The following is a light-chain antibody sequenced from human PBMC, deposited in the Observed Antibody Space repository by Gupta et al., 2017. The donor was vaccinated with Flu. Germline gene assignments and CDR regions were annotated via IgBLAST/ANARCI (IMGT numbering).Light chain of an antibody. CDR2: EVS. CDR3: SSYAGSNNLV. Sequence: QSALPEPPSAAGSPGQSVTISCTGTSSDVGGHNYVSWYQQHPANAPKLMIYEVSKRPSGVPDRFSGSKSGNTASLTVSGLQAEDEADYYCSSYAGSNNLVFGGGTKLTVL. V-gene: IGLV2-8*01. J-gene: IGLJ3*02. CDR1: SSDVGGHNY.